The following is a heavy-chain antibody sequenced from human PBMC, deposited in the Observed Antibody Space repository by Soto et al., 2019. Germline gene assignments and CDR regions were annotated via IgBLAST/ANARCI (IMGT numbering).Heavy chain of an antibody. Sequence: ASVKVSCKASGGTFSSYAISWVRQAPGQGIEWMGGIIPIFGTATYAQKFQGRVTITADESTSTAYMELSSLRAEDTAVYYCAKDREWERGLVSVDYWGQGTLVTVSS. CDR1: GGTFSSYA. D-gene: IGHD1-26*01. CDR2: IIPIFGTA. CDR3: AKDREWERGLVSVDY. J-gene: IGHJ4*02. V-gene: IGHV1-69*13.